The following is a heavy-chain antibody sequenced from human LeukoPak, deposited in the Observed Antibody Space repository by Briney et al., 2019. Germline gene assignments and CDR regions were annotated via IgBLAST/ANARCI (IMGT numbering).Heavy chain of an antibody. CDR1: GFTFSSYS. V-gene: IGHV3-21*01. J-gene: IGHJ3*02. CDR3: ARDDVHDYGAWWAFDI. Sequence: GGSLRLSCAASGFTFSSYSMNWVRQAPGKGLEWVSSISSSSSYIYYADSVKGRFTISRDNAKNSLYLQMNSLRAEDTAVYYCARDDVHDYGAWWAFDIWGQGTMVTVSS. CDR2: ISSSSSYI. D-gene: IGHD4-17*01.